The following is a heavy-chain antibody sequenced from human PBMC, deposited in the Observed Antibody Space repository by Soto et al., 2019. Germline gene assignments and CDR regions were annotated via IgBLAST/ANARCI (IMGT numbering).Heavy chain of an antibody. CDR2: IVVGSGNT. Sequence: SVKVSCKASGFTFTSSAVQWVRQARGQRLEWIGWIVVGSGNTNYAQKFQERVTITRDMSTSTAYMELSSLRSEDTAVYYCAAIYYGFWSGYWAYPTNFGMDVWGQGTTVTVSS. J-gene: IGHJ6*02. CDR1: GFTFTSSA. D-gene: IGHD3-3*01. V-gene: IGHV1-58*01. CDR3: AAIYYGFWSGYWAYPTNFGMDV.